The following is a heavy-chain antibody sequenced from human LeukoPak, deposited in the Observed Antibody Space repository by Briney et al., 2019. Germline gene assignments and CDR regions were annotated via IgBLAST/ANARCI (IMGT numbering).Heavy chain of an antibody. J-gene: IGHJ4*02. CDR3: ARVYYGPRGSNPFDY. D-gene: IGHD4-17*01. CDR1: GGSISSGGYF. CDR2: IYYSGTT. V-gene: IGHV4-31*03. Sequence: SETLSLTCTVSGGSISSGGYFWSWIRQHPGKGLEWIGYIYYSGTTYYNPSLKSRVTISVDTSKNQFSLKLSSVTAAYTAVYYCARVYYGPRGSNPFDYWGQGTLVTVSS.